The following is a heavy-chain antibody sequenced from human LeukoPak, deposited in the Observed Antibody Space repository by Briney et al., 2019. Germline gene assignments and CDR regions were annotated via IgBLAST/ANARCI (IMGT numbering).Heavy chain of an antibody. CDR3: ARHLYYYYAMDV. Sequence: SETLSLTCTVSGGSISSEYWSWIRQPPGKGLEWIGYIYDSRSTNYNPSLKSRVTISVDTSKNQFSLKLSSVTAADTAVYYCARHLYYYYAMDVWGQGTTVTVSS. CDR2: IYDSRST. J-gene: IGHJ6*02. CDR1: GGSISSEY. V-gene: IGHV4-59*08.